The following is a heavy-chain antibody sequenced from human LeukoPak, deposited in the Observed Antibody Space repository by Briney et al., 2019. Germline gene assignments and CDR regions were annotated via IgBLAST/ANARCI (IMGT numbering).Heavy chain of an antibody. CDR1: GFTFSSYS. J-gene: IGHJ4*02. V-gene: IGHV3-48*01. CDR3: ARDHGYSHRGSLGY. Sequence: PGGSLRLSCAASGFTFSSYSMNWVRQAPGKGLEWVSYISSSSTIYYADSVKGRFTISRDNAKNSLYLQMNSLRAEDTAVYYCARDHGYSHRGSLGYWGQGTLVTVSS. CDR2: ISSSSTI. D-gene: IGHD5-24*01.